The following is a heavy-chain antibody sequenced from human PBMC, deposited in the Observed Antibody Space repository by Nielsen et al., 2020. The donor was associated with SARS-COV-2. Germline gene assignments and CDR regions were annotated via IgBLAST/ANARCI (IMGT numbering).Heavy chain of an antibody. V-gene: IGHV3-64*01. CDR3: ARTNIVGAGDY. J-gene: IGHJ4*02. CDR1: GFTFSSYA. CDR2: ISSNGGST. D-gene: IGHD1-26*01. Sequence: GGSLRLSCAASGFTFSSYAMHWVRQAPGKGLEYVSAISSNGGSTYYANSVKGRFTISRDSSENTQYLQMGSLRAEDMAVYYCARTNIVGAGDYWGQGTLVTVSS.